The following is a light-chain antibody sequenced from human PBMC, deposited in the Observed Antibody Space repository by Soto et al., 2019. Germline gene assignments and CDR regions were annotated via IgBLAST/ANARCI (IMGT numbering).Light chain of an antibody. J-gene: IGLJ3*02. V-gene: IGLV2-11*01. CDR1: SSDIGAYNY. CDR2: DVS. CDR3: CSHAGGNHWGV. Sequence: QSVLTQPRSVSGSPGQSVTISCTGTSSDIGAYNYVSWYQQHPGKAPKLMIYDVSKRPSGVPDRFSGSKSGSTASLTISGLQAEDEADYFCCSHAGGNHWGVFGGGTKLTVL.